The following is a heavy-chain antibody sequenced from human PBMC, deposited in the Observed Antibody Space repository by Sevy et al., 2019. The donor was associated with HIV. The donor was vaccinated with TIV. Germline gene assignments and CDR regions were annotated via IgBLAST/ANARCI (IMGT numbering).Heavy chain of an antibody. D-gene: IGHD2-2*01. CDR1: GFTFSSYG. Sequence: GGSLRLSCAASGFTFSSYGMHWVRQAPGKGLEWVAVIWYDGSNKYYADSVKGRFTISRDNSKNTPYRQMNSLRAEDTAVYYCARDNRHCSSTSCPVDDAFDIWGQGTMVTVSS. V-gene: IGHV3-33*01. J-gene: IGHJ3*02. CDR2: IWYDGSNK. CDR3: ARDNRHCSSTSCPVDDAFDI.